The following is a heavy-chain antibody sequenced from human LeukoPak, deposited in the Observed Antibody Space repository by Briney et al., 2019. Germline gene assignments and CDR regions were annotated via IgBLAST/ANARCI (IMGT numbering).Heavy chain of an antibody. CDR2: IYSGGST. CDR3: AASITDFTYGEHFQH. J-gene: IGHJ1*01. D-gene: IGHD1-14*01. V-gene: IGHV3-53*01. CDR1: GFTVSGSH. Sequence: GGSLRLSCAVSGFTVSGSHINWVRQAPGEGLEWVSTIYSGGSTYYADSMKGRLTISGDNSKNMVFLQMNSLRVEDTAVYFCAASITDFTYGEHFQHWGQGTLVTVSS.